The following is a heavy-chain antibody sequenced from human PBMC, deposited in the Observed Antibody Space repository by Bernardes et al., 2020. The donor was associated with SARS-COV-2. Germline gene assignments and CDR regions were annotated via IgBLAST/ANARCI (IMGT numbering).Heavy chain of an antibody. D-gene: IGHD4-17*01. CDR2: INTDNGDT. Sequence: ASVKVSCKTSGYTFTSYPIHWVRQAPGQSLEWMGRINTDNGDTENSQKFQGRVTITSDTSATTAYIELSSLRSEDTSVYYCARVTTRGFDYWGQGTLVTVSS. J-gene: IGHJ4*02. CDR1: GYTFTSYP. V-gene: IGHV1-3*04. CDR3: ARVTTRGFDY.